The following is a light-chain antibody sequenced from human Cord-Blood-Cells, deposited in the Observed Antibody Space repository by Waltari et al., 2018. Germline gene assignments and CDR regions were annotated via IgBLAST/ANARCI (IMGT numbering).Light chain of an antibody. CDR3: QXSYXTXCT. J-gene: IGKJ3*01. Sequence: DIQMTQSPSSLSASVGDRVTITCRASQSISSYLNWYQQNAGKAPKLLIYAAASLQSGVPSRFSGSXXGTXFTLTISSLQPEDFATYYCQXSYXTXCTFGPGTKVXIK. CDR1: QSISSY. CDR2: AAA. V-gene: IGKV1-39*01.